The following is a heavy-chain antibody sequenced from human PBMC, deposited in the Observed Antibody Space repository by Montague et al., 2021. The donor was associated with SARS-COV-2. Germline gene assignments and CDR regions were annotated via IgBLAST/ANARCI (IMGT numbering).Heavy chain of an antibody. V-gene: IGHV4-59*01. J-gene: IGHJ4*02. CDR3: ARDQGRWLQPGVYFDY. CDR2: IYYSGNT. CDR1: GGSISSYY. Sequence: SETLSLTCTVSGGSISSYYWSWIRQPPGKGLEWIGYIYYSGNTNYNPSLKSRVTISVDTSKNQFSLKLSSVTAADTAVYYCARDQGRWLQPGVYFDYWGQGTLVTVSS. D-gene: IGHD5-24*01.